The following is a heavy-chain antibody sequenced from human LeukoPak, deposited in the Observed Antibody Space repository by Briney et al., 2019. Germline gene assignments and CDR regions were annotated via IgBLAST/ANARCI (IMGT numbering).Heavy chain of an antibody. CDR2: IYYSGST. CDR1: GGSLSSGDYY. Sequence: SETLSLTCTVSGGSLSSGDYYWSWIRQPPGKGLEWIGYIYYSGSTYYNPSLKSRVTISVDTSKNQFSLKLSTVTAADTAVYYCARDRIAAVDWGQGTLVTVSS. V-gene: IGHV4-30-4*08. CDR3: ARDRIAAVD. J-gene: IGHJ4*02. D-gene: IGHD6-13*01.